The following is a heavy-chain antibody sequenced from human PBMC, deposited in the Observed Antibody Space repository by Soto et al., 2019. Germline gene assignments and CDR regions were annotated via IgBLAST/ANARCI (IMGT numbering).Heavy chain of an antibody. D-gene: IGHD2-15*01. V-gene: IGHV3-30-3*01. CDR2: ISYDGSNK. CDR1: GFTFSSYA. Sequence: QVQLVESGGGVVQPGRSLRLSCAASGFTFSSYAMHWVRQAPGKGLEWVAVISYDGSNKYYADSVKGRFTISRDNSKNTLYLQMNSLRAEDTAVYYCASGRHIVGEVFDPWGQGTLVTVSS. J-gene: IGHJ5*02. CDR3: ASGRHIVGEVFDP.